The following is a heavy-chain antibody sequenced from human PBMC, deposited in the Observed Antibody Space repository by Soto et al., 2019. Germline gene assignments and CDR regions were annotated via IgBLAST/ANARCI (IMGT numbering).Heavy chain of an antibody. CDR1: GGAITNYY. V-gene: IGHV4-59*01. J-gene: IGHJ4*02. CDR3: ARNVNNGYSNGYGH. D-gene: IGHD5-18*01. CDR2: IYHSGST. Sequence: QVQLQESGPGLVKPSETLSITCSVSGGAITNYYWNWIRQTPGKGLERIEYIYHSGSTSKNPSLKRPSTLTMHTSKNQLTLHHTSVSAANKDIYFRARNVNNGYSNGYGHWSQGTLVTDSA.